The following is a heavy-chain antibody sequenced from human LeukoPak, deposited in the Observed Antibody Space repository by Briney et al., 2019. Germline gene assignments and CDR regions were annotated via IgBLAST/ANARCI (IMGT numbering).Heavy chain of an antibody. J-gene: IGHJ4*02. D-gene: IGHD4-17*01. Sequence: SETLSLTCTVSGGSIYSYYWSWFREPPGMGLEWIGFISDSGTTNYNPSLKSRLTISVDTSKNQFSLKLTSVTAADTAVYYCARGPHDYGDYAYDYWGQGTLVTVSS. CDR1: GGSIYSYY. CDR3: ARGPHDYGDYAYDY. V-gene: IGHV4-59*08. CDR2: ISDSGTT.